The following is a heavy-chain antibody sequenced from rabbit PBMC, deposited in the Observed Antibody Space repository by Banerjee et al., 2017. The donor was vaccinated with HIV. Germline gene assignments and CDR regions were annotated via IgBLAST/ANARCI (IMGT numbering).Heavy chain of an antibody. CDR2: IYTDDGST. V-gene: IGHV1S47*01. CDR3: SRYSDHDGYDYPYL. Sequence: QEQLEESGGDLVQPEGSLTLTCTASGLDFSSGYYMCWVRQAPGKGLEWIGCIYTDDGSTYYASWAKGRFTITRSTSLNTVTLQMTSLTAADTATYFCSRYSDHDGYDYPYLWGQGTLVTVS. CDR1: GLDFSSGYY. J-gene: IGHJ6*01. D-gene: IGHD6-1*01.